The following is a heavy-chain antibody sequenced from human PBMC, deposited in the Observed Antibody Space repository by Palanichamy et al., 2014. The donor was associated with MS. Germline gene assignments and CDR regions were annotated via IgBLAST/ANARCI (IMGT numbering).Heavy chain of an antibody. CDR3: ARGVYDSTGPTEY. CDR1: GFTFNNYA. Sequence: SCAASGFTFNNYAIHWVRQAPGKGLEWVALISYDGTSKYYADSVRGRFTISRDNSKNTVYLQMNSLRAEDTAVYFCARGVYDSTGPTEYWGQGTLVTVSS. CDR2: ISYDGTSK. V-gene: IGHV3-30-3*01. D-gene: IGHD3-22*01. J-gene: IGHJ4*02.